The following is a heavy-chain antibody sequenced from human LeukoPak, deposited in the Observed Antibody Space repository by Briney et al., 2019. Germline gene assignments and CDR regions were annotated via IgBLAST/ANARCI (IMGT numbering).Heavy chain of an antibody. Sequence: GGSLRLSCAASGFTFSSYAISWVRQAPGKGLEWVSAISGSGGSTYYADSVKGRFTISRDNSKNTLYLQMNSLKTEDTAVYYCTTDMPVADPFDPWGQGTLVTVSS. D-gene: IGHD6-19*01. J-gene: IGHJ5*02. CDR1: GFTFSSYA. V-gene: IGHV3-23*01. CDR2: ISGSGGST. CDR3: TTDMPVADPFDP.